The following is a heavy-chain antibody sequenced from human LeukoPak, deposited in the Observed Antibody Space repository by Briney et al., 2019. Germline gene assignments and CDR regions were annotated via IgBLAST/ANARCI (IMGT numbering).Heavy chain of an antibody. J-gene: IGHJ3*02. V-gene: IGHV3-30-3*01. D-gene: IGHD3-9*01. CDR1: GFTFSSYA. Sequence: GGSLRLSCAASGFTFSSYAMHWVRQAPGKGLEWVAVISYDGSNKYYADSVKGRFTISRDNSKNTLYLQMNSLRAEDTAVYYCARPLYYDILTGSNNAFDIWGQGTMVTVSS. CDR3: ARPLYYDILTGSNNAFDI. CDR2: ISYDGSNK.